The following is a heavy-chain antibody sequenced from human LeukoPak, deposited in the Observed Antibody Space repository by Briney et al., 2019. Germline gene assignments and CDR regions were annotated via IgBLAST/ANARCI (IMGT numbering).Heavy chain of an antibody. Sequence: SETLSLTCTISGGSISSYYWSWIRQPPGKGLEWIGYIYYSGSTNYNPSLKSRVTISVDTSKNQFSLKLSSVTAGDTAVYYCARDGDTAMIDYWGQGTLVTVSS. D-gene: IGHD5-18*01. V-gene: IGHV4-59*01. CDR3: ARDGDTAMIDY. CDR2: IYYSGST. J-gene: IGHJ4*02. CDR1: GGSISSYY.